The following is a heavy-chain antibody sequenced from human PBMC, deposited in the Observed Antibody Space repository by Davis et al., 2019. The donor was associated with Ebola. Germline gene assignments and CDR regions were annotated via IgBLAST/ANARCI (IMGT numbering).Heavy chain of an antibody. V-gene: IGHV4-59*01. Sequence: PSETLSLTCTVSRDSITTYYWGWIRQPPGKGLEWIGHIYHSGNTKYNPSLESRVSISVDTSKNHFSLKLSSVTAADTAVYYCARGWLRAPGFDYWGQGSLVTVSS. D-gene: IGHD5-12*01. CDR1: RDSITTYY. CDR3: ARGWLRAPGFDY. CDR2: IYHSGNT. J-gene: IGHJ4*02.